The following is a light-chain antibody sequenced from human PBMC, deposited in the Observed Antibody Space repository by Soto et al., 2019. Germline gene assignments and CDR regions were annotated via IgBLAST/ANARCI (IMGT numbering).Light chain of an antibody. Sequence: EIVLTQSPATLSLSPGERATLSCRASQSVSSNLAWYQQKPGQAPRLLIYDASNRATGIPARFSGSGSGTDFTLTVTSLEPEDFAVYYCQQRSSWPRTFCQGTKLEIK. J-gene: IGKJ2*02. CDR3: QQRSSWPRT. CDR1: QSVSSN. CDR2: DAS. V-gene: IGKV3-11*01.